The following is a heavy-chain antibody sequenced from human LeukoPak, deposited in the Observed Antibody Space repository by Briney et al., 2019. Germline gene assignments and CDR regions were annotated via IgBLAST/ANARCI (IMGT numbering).Heavy chain of an antibody. V-gene: IGHV3-7*01. Sequence: GGSLRLSCAASGFTFSSYWMSWVRQAPGKGLEWVANIKEDGSEKYYVDSVKGRFTISRDNAKNSLYLQMNSLRAEDTAVYYCARGCSGGSCYSGYWGQGTLVTVSS. CDR1: GFTFSSYW. D-gene: IGHD2-15*01. J-gene: IGHJ4*02. CDR2: IKEDGSEK. CDR3: ARGCSGGSCYSGY.